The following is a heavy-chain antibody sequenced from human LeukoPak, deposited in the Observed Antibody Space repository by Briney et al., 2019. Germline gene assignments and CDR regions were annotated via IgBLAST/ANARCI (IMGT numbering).Heavy chain of an antibody. V-gene: IGHV3-9*01. CDR1: GFTFDDYA. D-gene: IGHD6-19*01. J-gene: IGHJ4*02. Sequence: PGRSLRLSCAASGFTFDDYAMHWVRQAPGKGLEWVSGISWNSGSIGYADSVKGRFTISRDNAKNSLYLQVNSLRAEDTALYYCAKGPIAVAGYFDYWGQGTLVTVSS. CDR2: ISWNSGSI. CDR3: AKGPIAVAGYFDY.